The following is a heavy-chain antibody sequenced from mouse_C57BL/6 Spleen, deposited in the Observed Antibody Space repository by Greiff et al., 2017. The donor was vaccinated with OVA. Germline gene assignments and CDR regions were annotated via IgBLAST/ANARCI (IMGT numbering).Heavy chain of an antibody. CDR3: ARAKYCGSGCDYFEE. D-gene: IGHD1-1*01. Sequence: VQLQQPGAELVKPGASVKLSCKASGYTFTSYWMQWVKQRPGQGLEWIGEIDPSDSYTNYNQKFKGKATLTVDTSSITAYIPLSSLTSEESGVYYCARAKYCGSGCDYFEEWGKGTTRTVSS. CDR2: IDPSDSYT. J-gene: IGHJ2*01. CDR1: GYTFTSYW. V-gene: IGHV1-50*01.